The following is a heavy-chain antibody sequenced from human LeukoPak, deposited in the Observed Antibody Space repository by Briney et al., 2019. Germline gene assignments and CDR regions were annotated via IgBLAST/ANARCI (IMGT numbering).Heavy chain of an antibody. D-gene: IGHD3-10*01. CDR3: AKDMMAPMSSSVDYFDY. V-gene: IGHV3-30*18. Sequence: GGSLRLSCAASGFTFSSYGMHWVRQAPGKGLEWVAVISYDGSNKYYADSVKGRFTISRDNSKNTLYLQMNSLRAEDTDVYYCAKDMMAPMSSSVDYFDYWGQGTLVTVSS. CDR1: GFTFSSYG. J-gene: IGHJ4*02. CDR2: ISYDGSNK.